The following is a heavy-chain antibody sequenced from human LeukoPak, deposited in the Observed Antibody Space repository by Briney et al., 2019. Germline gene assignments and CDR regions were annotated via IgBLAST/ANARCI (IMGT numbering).Heavy chain of an antibody. CDR1: GGSLSGYY. CDR3: ARREAQPM. D-gene: IGHD2-2*01. J-gene: IGHJ3*02. Sequence: PSETLSLTCAVYGGSLSGYYWSWIRQPPGKGLEWIGYIYSTGSTNYNPSLRGRVTISVDTSKNQFSLKLRSVTAADTAVYYCARREAQPMWGQGTMVTVSS. CDR2: IYSTGST. V-gene: IGHV4-34*11.